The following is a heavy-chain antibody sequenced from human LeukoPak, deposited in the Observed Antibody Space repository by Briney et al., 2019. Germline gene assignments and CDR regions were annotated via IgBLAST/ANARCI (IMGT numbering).Heavy chain of an antibody. CDR1: GFTFGSYA. Sequence: PGGSLRLSCAASGFTFGSYAMSWVRQAPGKGLEWVSAISGSGGSTYYADSVKGRFTISRDNSKNTLYLQMNSLRAEDTAVYYCAKVDRPRSDAFDIWGQGTMVTVSS. D-gene: IGHD6-6*01. CDR3: AKVDRPRSDAFDI. V-gene: IGHV3-23*01. CDR2: ISGSGGST. J-gene: IGHJ3*02.